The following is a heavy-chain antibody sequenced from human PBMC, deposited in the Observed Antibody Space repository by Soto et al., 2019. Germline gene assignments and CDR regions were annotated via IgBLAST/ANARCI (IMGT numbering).Heavy chain of an antibody. V-gene: IGHV4-4*07. J-gene: IGHJ2*01. CDR1: GGSISSYY. D-gene: IGHD5-12*01. CDR2: IYTSGST. CDR3: ASRDGYKIDWYFDL. Sequence: QVQLQESGPGLVKPSETLSLTCSVSGGSISSYYWSWIRQPAGKGLEWIGRIYTSGSTNYNPSLKSRVTMSVDRSKNQFSLKLSSVTAADTAVYYCASRDGYKIDWYFDLWGRGTLVTVSS.